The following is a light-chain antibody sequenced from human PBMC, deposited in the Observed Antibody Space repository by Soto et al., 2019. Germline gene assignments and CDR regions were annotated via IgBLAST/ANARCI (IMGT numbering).Light chain of an antibody. CDR3: MQRIEFPWT. J-gene: IGKJ1*01. Sequence: DIVMTQTPLSLPVTPGEPASISCRSSQCLLNSDDGNTDLDCDLQKLGQSPQLLIYTLSYRASGVPDGFSGSGSGSDLTLQIGRVEAEDVGVYYCMQRIEFPWTFASGTKVEIK. CDR2: TLS. CDR1: QCLLNSDDGNTD. V-gene: IGKV2-40*01.